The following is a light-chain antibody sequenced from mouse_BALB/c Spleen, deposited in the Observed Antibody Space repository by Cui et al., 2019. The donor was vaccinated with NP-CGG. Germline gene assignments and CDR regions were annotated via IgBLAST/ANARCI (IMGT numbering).Light chain of an antibody. Sequence: QAVVTQESALTTSPGETVTLTCRSSTGAVTTSNYANWVQEKPDNLFTGLIGGTNNRAPGVPARFSGSLSGDKAVLTITGAQTEDEAIYFCALWYSNHWVFGGGTKLTVL. CDR1: TGAVTTSNY. J-gene: IGLJ1*01. CDR2: GTN. V-gene: IGLV1*01. CDR3: ALWYSNHWV.